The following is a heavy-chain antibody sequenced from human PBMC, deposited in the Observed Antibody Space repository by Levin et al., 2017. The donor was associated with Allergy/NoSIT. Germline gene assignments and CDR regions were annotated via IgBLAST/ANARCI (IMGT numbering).Heavy chain of an antibody. CDR3: ARGDLNYYYYGMDV. Sequence: ASVKVSCKASGYTFTSYDINWVRQATGQGLEWMGWMNPNSGNTGYAQKFQGRVTMTRNTSISTAYMELSSLRSEDTAVYYCARGDLNYYYYGMDVWGQGTTVTVSS. CDR1: GYTFTSYD. V-gene: IGHV1-8*01. J-gene: IGHJ6*02. CDR2: MNPNSGNT.